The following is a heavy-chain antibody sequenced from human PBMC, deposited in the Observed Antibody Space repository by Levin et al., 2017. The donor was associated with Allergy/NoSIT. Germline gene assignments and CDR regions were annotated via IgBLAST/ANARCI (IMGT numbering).Heavy chain of an antibody. J-gene: IGHJ4*02. CDR1: GDSFSSSNW. CDR3: ARSGYCSGGSCSLDY. CDR2: IYHSGST. D-gene: IGHD2-15*01. Sequence: SETLSLTCTVSGDSFSSSNWWSWVRQPPGKGLEWIGNIYHSGSTNYNPSLKSRVTISVDKSKNQFSLKLTSVTAADTAVYYCARSGYCSGGSCSLDYWGQGTLVTVSS. V-gene: IGHV4-4*02.